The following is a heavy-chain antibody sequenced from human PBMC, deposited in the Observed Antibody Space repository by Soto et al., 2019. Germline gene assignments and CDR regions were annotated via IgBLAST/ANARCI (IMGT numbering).Heavy chain of an antibody. CDR3: TKNIGFCSSVGCGRGFDC. J-gene: IGHJ4*02. Sequence: QVQLQQWGAGLLKPSETLSLTCAVSGASLSGYYRSWIRQPPGKGLEWIGETNDSGSTSYNPSLDIRVSISVVTSKNKFSLKLTYMTAADTAVYYCTKNIGFCSSVGCGRGFDCWRQGTMVTPSS. V-gene: IGHV4-34*01. CDR2: TNDSGST. D-gene: IGHD2-2*01. CDR1: GASLSGYY.